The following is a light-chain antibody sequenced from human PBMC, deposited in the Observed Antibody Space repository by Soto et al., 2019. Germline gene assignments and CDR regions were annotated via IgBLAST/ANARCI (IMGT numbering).Light chain of an antibody. CDR1: SGDVGAYNY. Sequence: QSALTQSPSASASPGQSVTISCTGSSGDVGAYNYVSWYQQHPGKAPKLIIYEVNKRASGVPDRFSGSKSGITASLTVSGLQADDEADYYCGAHAGSNTWVFGGGTKVTVL. J-gene: IGLJ3*02. CDR3: GAHAGSNTWV. V-gene: IGLV2-8*01. CDR2: EVN.